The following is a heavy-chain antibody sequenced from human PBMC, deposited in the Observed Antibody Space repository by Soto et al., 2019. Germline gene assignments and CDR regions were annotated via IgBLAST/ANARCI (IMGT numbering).Heavy chain of an antibody. CDR1: GGTFSSYA. V-gene: IGHV1-69*01. D-gene: IGHD2-2*01. J-gene: IGHJ6*02. Sequence: QVQLVQSGAEVKKPGSSVKVSCKASGGTFSSYAISWVRQAPGQGLEWMGGIIPIFGTANYAQKFQGRVTITADESTSTAYMELSSLRSEDTAVYYCARDIVVVPAAMLPGYGMDVWGQGTTVTVSS. CDR2: IIPIFGTA. CDR3: ARDIVVVPAAMLPGYGMDV.